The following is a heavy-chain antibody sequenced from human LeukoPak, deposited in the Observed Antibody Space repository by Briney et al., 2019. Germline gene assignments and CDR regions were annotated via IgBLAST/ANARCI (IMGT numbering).Heavy chain of an antibody. D-gene: IGHD6-19*01. CDR2: INSDGSST. CDR1: GFTFSRYW. CDR3: ATDPHSSGWYTFDY. Sequence: GGSLRLSCAASGFTFSRYWMHWVRQAPGKWLVWVSRINSDGSSTTYADSVKGRFTISRDNAKNTLYLQMNSLRAEDTAVYYCATDPHSSGWYTFDYWGQGTLVTVSS. V-gene: IGHV3-74*01. J-gene: IGHJ4*02.